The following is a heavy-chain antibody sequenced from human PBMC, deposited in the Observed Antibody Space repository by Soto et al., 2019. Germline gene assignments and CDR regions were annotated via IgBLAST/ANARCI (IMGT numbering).Heavy chain of an antibody. Sequence: QLQLQESGPGLVKPSETLSLTCTVSGGSISSSSYYWGWIRQPPGKGLEWIGSIYYSGSTYYNPSLKSRVTISVDTSKHQYYLNRSSVTAADTAVYYCARHSDSSGYSPSVDDWGQGTLVTVSS. J-gene: IGHJ4*02. CDR1: GGSISSSSYY. CDR2: IYYSGST. CDR3: ARHSDSSGYSPSVDD. D-gene: IGHD3-22*01. V-gene: IGHV4-39*01.